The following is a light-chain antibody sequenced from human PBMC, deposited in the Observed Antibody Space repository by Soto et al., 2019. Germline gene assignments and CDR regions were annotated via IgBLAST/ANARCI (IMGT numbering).Light chain of an antibody. CDR2: DAS. CDR3: QQYENLPT. J-gene: IGKJ5*01. Sequence: DIQMTQSPSTLSASVGDRVTITCRASEIITNRLAWYQQKPGKAPKVLIYDASNLEAGVPSRFRGSGSGTDFTFTISRLQPEDIATYYCQQYENLPTFGQGTRLEI. V-gene: IGKV1-33*01. CDR1: EIITNR.